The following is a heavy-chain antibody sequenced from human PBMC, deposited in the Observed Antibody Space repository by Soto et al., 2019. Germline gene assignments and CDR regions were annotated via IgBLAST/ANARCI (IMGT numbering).Heavy chain of an antibody. Sequence: QVQLVQSGAEVKKPGASVKVSCKASGYTFTSYGISWVRQAPGQGLEWMGWISAYNGNTNYAQKLQGRVTMTTDTSTSTAYMELRSLRSDDTAVYYCAKNRSGYYRVLGPVEGMDVWGQGTTVTVSS. D-gene: IGHD3-22*01. CDR3: AKNRSGYYRVLGPVEGMDV. CDR1: GYTFTSYG. V-gene: IGHV1-18*01. CDR2: ISAYNGNT. J-gene: IGHJ6*02.